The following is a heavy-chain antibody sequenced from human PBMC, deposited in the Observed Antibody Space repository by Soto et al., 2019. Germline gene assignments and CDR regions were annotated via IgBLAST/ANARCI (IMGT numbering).Heavy chain of an antibody. V-gene: IGHV3-30*18. D-gene: IGHD1-26*01. CDR1: GFTFSSYG. CDR3: AKDSTNVGTTGLVDY. J-gene: IGHJ4*02. CDR2: ISYDGSNK. Sequence: QVQLVESGGGVVQPGRSLRLSCAASGFTFSSYGMHWVRQAPDKGLEWVAVISYDGSNKYYADSVKGRFTISRDNSKNTLYLQMNSLRAEDTAVYYCAKDSTNVGTTGLVDYWGQGTLVTVSS.